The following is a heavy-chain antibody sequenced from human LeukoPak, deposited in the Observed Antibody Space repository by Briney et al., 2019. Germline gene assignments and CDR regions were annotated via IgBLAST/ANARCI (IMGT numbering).Heavy chain of an antibody. CDR1: GGSISSSSDY. Sequence: SETLSLTCTVSGGSISSSSDYWGWIRQAPGKGLEWIGEIYHSGSTNYNPSLKSRVTISVDKSKNQFSLKLSSVTAADTAVYYCARSSGRSPNRDYMDVWGKGTTVTISS. J-gene: IGHJ6*03. CDR2: IYHSGST. D-gene: IGHD1-14*01. CDR3: ARSSGRSPNRDYMDV. V-gene: IGHV4-39*07.